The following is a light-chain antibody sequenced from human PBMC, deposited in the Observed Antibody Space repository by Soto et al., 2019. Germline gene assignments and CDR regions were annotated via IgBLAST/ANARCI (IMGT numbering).Light chain of an antibody. Sequence: EIVLTQSPGTLSLSPGERATLSCRASQIVSSSYLAWYQQKPGQAPRLLIYGACSRATGIPDRFSGSGSGTDFTLTISRLEPEDFAVYYCQQYGSSPWTFGQGTKVEIK. J-gene: IGKJ1*01. CDR3: QQYGSSPWT. CDR1: QIVSSSY. CDR2: GAC. V-gene: IGKV3-20*01.